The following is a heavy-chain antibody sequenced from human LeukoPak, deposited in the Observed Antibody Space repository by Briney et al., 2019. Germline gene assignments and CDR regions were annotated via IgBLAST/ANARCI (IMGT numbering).Heavy chain of an antibody. J-gene: IGHJ4*02. CDR3: ARVGEKAFHLWPEIDY. Sequence: GGSLRLSCAASGFTFSSYWMSWVRQAPGKGLEWVANIKQDGSEKYYVDSVKGRFTISRDNAKNSLYLQMNSLRAEDTAVYYCARVGEKAFHLWPEIDYWGQGTLVTVS. D-gene: IGHD5-24*01. V-gene: IGHV3-7*01. CDR2: IKQDGSEK. CDR1: GFTFSSYW.